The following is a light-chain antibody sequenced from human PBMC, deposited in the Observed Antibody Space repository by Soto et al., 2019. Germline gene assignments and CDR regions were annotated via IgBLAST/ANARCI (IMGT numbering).Light chain of an antibody. CDR1: SGDIGAYNL. Sequence: QSALTQPASVSGSPGQSITISCTGTSGDIGAYNLVSWYQQHPGRAPQLILYEVRNRPSGISFRFSGSKSGNTASLTISGLQAEDEADYYCSSFTSKSSLIFGGGTKVTVL. J-gene: IGLJ2*01. V-gene: IGLV2-14*01. CDR2: EVR. CDR3: SSFTSKSSLI.